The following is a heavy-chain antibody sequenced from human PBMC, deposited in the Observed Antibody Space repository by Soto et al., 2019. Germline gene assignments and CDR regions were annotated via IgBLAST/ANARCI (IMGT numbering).Heavy chain of an antibody. D-gene: IGHD5-12*01. CDR3: ARQYSGYDSAYYYYIDV. CDR2: IYYSGST. CDR1: GGSISSSSYY. V-gene: IGHV4-39*01. Sequence: QLQLQESGPGLVKPSETLSLTCTVSGGSISSSSYYWGWIRQPPGKGLEWIGSIYYSGSTYYNPSLTSRVTISVDTSKHQFSLKLSSVTAADTAVYYCARQYSGYDSAYYYYIDVWGKGTTVTVSS. J-gene: IGHJ6*03.